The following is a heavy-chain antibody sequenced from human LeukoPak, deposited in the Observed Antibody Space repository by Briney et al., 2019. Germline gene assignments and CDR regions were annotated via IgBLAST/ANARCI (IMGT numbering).Heavy chain of an antibody. Sequence: ASLNVSCKVSGYTLTELSMHWVRQAPGKGLEWMGGFDPEDGETIYAQKFQGRVTMTEDTSTDTAYMELSSLRSEDTAVYYCATSAMVRGVSRFDPWGQGTLVTVSS. CDR2: FDPEDGET. D-gene: IGHD3-10*01. CDR3: ATSAMVRGVSRFDP. CDR1: GYTLTELS. V-gene: IGHV1-24*01. J-gene: IGHJ5*02.